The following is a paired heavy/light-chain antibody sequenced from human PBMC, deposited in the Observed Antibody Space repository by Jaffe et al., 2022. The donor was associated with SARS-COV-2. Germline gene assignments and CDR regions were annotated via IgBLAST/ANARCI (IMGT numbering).Heavy chain of an antibody. CDR1: GFTFSTYA. V-gene: IGHV3-23*01. CDR2: IRGSGDIT. CDR3: AKDDNSLDS. Sequence: EVHLLESGGRFVQPGESLRLSCVASGFTFSTYAMSWVRQAPGKGLEWVSAIRGSGDITFYADSVKGLFTISRDNSKNTLYLQMNSLRGEDTAVYFCAKDDNSLDSWGQGTLVTVSS. D-gene: IGHD1-1*01. J-gene: IGHJ4*02.
Light chain of an antibody. CDR3: QQYNSYPYT. J-gene: IGKJ2*01. Sequence: DIQMTQSPSTLSVSVGDRVTITCRASQSIRTWLSWYQQKPGKAPNLLIYKASSLESGVPSRFSGSGSGTEFTLTISSLQPDDFAIYYCQQYNSYPYTFGQGTKVEIK. V-gene: IGKV1-5*03. CDR1: QSIRTW. CDR2: KAS.